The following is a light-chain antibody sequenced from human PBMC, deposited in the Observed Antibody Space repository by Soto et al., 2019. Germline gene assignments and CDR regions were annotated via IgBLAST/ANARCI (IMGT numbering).Light chain of an antibody. CDR1: QTISSY. CDR2: AAS. Sequence: DIQVTQSPSSLSASVGDRVTITCRGSQTISSYLNWYQQKPGKAPKLLIYAASTLQSGVPSRFSGSGSGTDFTLTISSLQPEDFATYYCEQLDTYPLTFGGGTKVDIK. V-gene: IGKV1-39*01. J-gene: IGKJ4*01. CDR3: EQLDTYPLT.